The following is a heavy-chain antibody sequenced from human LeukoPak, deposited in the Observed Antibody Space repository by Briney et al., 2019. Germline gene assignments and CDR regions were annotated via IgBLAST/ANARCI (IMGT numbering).Heavy chain of an antibody. CDR1: GGSISSYY. V-gene: IGHV4-59*01. D-gene: IGHD3-10*01. CDR2: IYYSGST. CDR3: ARETAGYFDY. Sequence: SETLSLTCTVSGGSISSYYWSWIRQPPWKGLEWIGYIYYSGSTNYNPSLKSRVTISVDTSKNQLSLKLSSVTAADTAVYYCARETAGYFDYWGQGTLVTVSS. J-gene: IGHJ4*02.